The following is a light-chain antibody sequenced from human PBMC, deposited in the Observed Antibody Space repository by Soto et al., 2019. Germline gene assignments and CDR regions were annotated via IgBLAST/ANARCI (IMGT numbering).Light chain of an antibody. CDR2: AAS. Sequence: DIQMTQSPSSLSASVGDRVTITCRASQGIRNYLAWYQQKPGKVPKLLIYAASTLQSGVPSRFSGSGSGTDLTLTISSLHHEDVATYYCQKYNSAPRTFGQGTKVEIK. CDR1: QGIRNY. CDR3: QKYNSAPRT. J-gene: IGKJ1*01. V-gene: IGKV1-27*01.